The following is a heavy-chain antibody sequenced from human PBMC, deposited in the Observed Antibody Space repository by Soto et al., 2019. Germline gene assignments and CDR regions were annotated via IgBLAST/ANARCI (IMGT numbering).Heavy chain of an antibody. CDR2: ISGSGDAT. Sequence: EVQLLESGGGVVQPGGSLRLSCAASGFTFSAYAMNWVRQAPGKGLEWVSVISGSGDATYYADSVKGRFTISRDNPKNTLCLQMNSLTAEDTAVYYCARQEYTTTWYVEYWGQGTLVTVSS. CDR1: GFTFSAYA. CDR3: ARQEYTTTWYVEY. D-gene: IGHD6-13*01. J-gene: IGHJ4*02. V-gene: IGHV3-23*01.